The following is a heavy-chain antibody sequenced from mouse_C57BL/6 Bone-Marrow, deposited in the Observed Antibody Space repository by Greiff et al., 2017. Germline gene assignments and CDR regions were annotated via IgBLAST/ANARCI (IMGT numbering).Heavy chain of an antibody. Sequence: QVQLKESGPGLVKPSQSLFLTCSITGFPITSGYYWIWIRQSPGKPLEWMGYITHSGETFYNPSLQSPISITRETSKNQFFLQLNSVTTEDTAMYYCAGDSKAYINYGGFAYWGQGTLVTVSA. D-gene: IGHD2-5*01. J-gene: IGHJ3*01. CDR3: AGDSKAYINYGGFAY. CDR1: GFPITSGYY. V-gene: IGHV12-3*01. CDR2: ITHSGET.